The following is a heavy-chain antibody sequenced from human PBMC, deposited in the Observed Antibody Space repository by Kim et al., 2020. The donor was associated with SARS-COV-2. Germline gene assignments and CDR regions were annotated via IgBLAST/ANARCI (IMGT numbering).Heavy chain of an antibody. D-gene: IGHD3-3*01. CDR3: ARDNRDFWSGWSLDY. Sequence: PLKSRVTISVDTSKNQFSLKLSSVTAAVTAVYYCARDNRDFWSGWSLDYWGQGTLVTVSS. J-gene: IGHJ4*02. V-gene: IGHV4-59*01.